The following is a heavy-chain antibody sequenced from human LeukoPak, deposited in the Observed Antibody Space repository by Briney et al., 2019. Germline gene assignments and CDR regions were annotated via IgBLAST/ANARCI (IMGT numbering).Heavy chain of an antibody. V-gene: IGHV3-23*01. CDR1: GFTFSNYA. CDR3: ARDSTWLLDY. Sequence: GGSLRLSCAASGFTFSNYAMSWVRQAPGKGLEWVAGISGTGGSTHYADSVKGRFTISRDNIKNVLYLQMNSLRADDTAVYFCARDSTWLLDYWGQGTLITVSS. D-gene: IGHD6-19*01. CDR2: ISGTGGST. J-gene: IGHJ4*02.